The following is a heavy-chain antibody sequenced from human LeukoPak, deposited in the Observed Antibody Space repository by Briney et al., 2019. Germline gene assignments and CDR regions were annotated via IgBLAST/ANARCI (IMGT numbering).Heavy chain of an antibody. V-gene: IGHV4-4*07. J-gene: IGHJ3*02. CDR1: GGSISNYF. CDR3: ASSRPYDSSGYFVFDI. Sequence: SETLSLTCTVSGGSISNYFCTWIRQPAGKRLEWIGRIYTGGSTNYNPSLKSRVTMSVDTSRKQFSLKLSSVTAADTAVYYCASSRPYDSSGYFVFDIWGQGTMVTVSS. CDR2: IYTGGST. D-gene: IGHD3-22*01.